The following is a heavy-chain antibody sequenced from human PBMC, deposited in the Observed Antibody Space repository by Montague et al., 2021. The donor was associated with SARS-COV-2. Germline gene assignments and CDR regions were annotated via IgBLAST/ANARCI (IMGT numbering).Heavy chain of an antibody. Sequence: SETLSLTCTVSGGSISSSTYYWGWIRQPPGKGLEWIASIYYSGSTYYNPSLKSRVTISVDTSKSQFSLKLSSVTAADTAVYYCARNQGYQWHDPYNGFGPWGQGTLVTVSS. V-gene: IGHV4-39*01. CDR2: IYYSGST. CDR1: GGSISSSTYY. J-gene: IGHJ5*02. CDR3: ARNQGYQWHDPYNGFGP. D-gene: IGHD6-19*01.